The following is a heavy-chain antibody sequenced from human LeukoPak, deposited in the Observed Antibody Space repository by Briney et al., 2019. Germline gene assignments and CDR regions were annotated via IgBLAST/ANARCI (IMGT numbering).Heavy chain of an antibody. CDR2: INPSAGST. V-gene: IGHV1-46*01. CDR3: ARDLRFGELSFLPFDY. D-gene: IGHD3-10*01. CDR1: GYTFSIYG. J-gene: IGHJ4*02. Sequence: ASVRVSCKASGYTFSIYGFSWVRQAPGQGLEWMGIINPSAGSTSYAQKFQGRVTLARDMSTSTVYMEVSNLRSEDTAVYYCARDLRFGELSFLPFDYWGQGTLVTVSS.